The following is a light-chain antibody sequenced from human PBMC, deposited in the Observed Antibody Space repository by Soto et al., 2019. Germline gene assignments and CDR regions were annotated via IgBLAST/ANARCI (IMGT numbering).Light chain of an antibody. CDR1: QSVSNNY. CDR3: QQYNNWPPYT. V-gene: IGKV3-20*01. CDR2: GAS. J-gene: IGKJ2*01. Sequence: EIVLTQSPGTLSLSPGERANLSCRASQSVSNNYLAWYQQKPGQAPRLLIYGASNRATGIPDRFTGSGSGTEFTLTISSLQSEDFAVYHCQQYNNWPPYTFGQGTKVDIK.